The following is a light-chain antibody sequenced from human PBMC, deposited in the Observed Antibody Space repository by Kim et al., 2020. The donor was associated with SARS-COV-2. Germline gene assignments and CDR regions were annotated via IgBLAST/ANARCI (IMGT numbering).Light chain of an antibody. J-gene: IGKJ4*01. V-gene: IGKV3-20*01. CDR2: GAS. CDR1: QSVGRNY. Sequence: STGERATLSCRASQSVGRNYLTWYQKKPGQAPRLLIYGASNRAPGIPDRFSGSGSGTDFTLTISRLEPEDFAVYYCQQYGSSSLTFGRGTKVDIK. CDR3: QQYGSSSLT.